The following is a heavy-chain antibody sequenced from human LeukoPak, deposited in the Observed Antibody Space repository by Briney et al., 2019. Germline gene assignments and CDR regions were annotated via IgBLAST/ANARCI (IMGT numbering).Heavy chain of an antibody. V-gene: IGHV1-18*01. D-gene: IGHD6-13*01. CDR3: AFSSIAAVLDP. J-gene: IGHJ5*02. CDR1: GYTFTSYG. CDR2: ISAYNGNT. Sequence: ASVKVSFKASGYTFTSYGISWVRQAPGQGLEWMGWISAYNGNTNYAQKLQGRVTMTTDTSTSTAYMELRSLRSDDTAVYYCAFSSIAAVLDPGGQGTLVTVSS.